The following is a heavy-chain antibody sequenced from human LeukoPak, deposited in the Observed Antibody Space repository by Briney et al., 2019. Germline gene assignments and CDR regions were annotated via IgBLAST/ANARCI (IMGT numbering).Heavy chain of an antibody. CDR1: GGTFISYT. D-gene: IGHD4-17*01. CDR3: ARDLSYGWFDP. Sequence: ASVKVSFKASGGTFISYTISWVRQAPGQGLEWMGRIIPILGISHYAQKFHGRVTITADKSSSTAYIELSSLTSDDTAVYYCARDLSYGWFDPWGQGTLVTVSS. CDR2: IIPILGIS. V-gene: IGHV1-69*04. J-gene: IGHJ5*02.